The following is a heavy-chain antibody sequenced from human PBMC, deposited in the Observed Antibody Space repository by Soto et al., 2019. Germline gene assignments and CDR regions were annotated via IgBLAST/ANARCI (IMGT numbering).Heavy chain of an antibody. CDR2: IYYSGRT. J-gene: IGHJ4*02. CDR3: ARDRSNSPDYFDY. Sequence: QVQLQESGPGLVKPSQTLSLTCTVSGGSISSDDYYWSWIRQPPGKGLGWIGYIYYSGRTDYNPSLKSRVIISIDTSKNQFSLNLNSVSAADTAVYYCARDRSNSPDYFDYWGQGTLVTVSS. V-gene: IGHV4-30-4*01. CDR1: GGSISSDDYY. D-gene: IGHD6-6*01.